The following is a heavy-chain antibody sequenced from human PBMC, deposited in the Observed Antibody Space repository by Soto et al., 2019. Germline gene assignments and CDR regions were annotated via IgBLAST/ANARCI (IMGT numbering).Heavy chain of an antibody. CDR2: IIPILGIA. V-gene: IGHV1-69*02. D-gene: IGHD6-19*01. CDR1: GGTFSSYT. Sequence: ASVKVSCKASGGTFSSYTISWVRQAPGQGLEWMGRIIPILGIANYAQKFQGRVTITADKSTSTAYMELSSLRSEDTAVYYCARGLTVAGNRGDAFDIWGQGTMVTVSS. J-gene: IGHJ3*02. CDR3: ARGLTVAGNRGDAFDI.